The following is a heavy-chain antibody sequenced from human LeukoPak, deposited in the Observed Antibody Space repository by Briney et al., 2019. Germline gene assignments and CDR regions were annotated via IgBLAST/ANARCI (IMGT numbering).Heavy chain of an antibody. Sequence: PGRSLRLSCAAAGFTFSSYAIHWVRQAPGKGLGWVAVIAYDGSNKYYADSVKGRFTISRDNSKNTLYLQMNSLRAEDTAVYYCARDGERGYSYGYTIGVWGKGTTVTVSS. D-gene: IGHD5-18*01. J-gene: IGHJ6*04. CDR2: IAYDGSNK. CDR1: GFTFSSYA. V-gene: IGHV3-30*04. CDR3: ARDGERGYSYGYTIGV.